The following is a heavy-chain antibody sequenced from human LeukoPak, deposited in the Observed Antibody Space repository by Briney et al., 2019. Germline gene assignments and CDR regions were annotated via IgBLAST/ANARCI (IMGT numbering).Heavy chain of an antibody. V-gene: IGHV3-21*01. Sequence: GGSLRLSCAASGFTFSRYRMNWLPPAPGEALECGSSISSSSRYLYSADSVKSRFTISRDNAQNLLYVQINSLRAHATAVYYCARAPGDSSGYYYDGRVLWGQGTLVTVSS. CDR3: ARAPGDSSGYYYDGRVL. CDR1: GFTFSRYR. CDR2: ISSSSRYL. J-gene: IGHJ4*02. D-gene: IGHD3-22*01.